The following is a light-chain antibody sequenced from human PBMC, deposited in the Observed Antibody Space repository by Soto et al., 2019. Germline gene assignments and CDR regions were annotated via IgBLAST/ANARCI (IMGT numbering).Light chain of an antibody. J-gene: IGKJ4*01. V-gene: IGKV3-20*01. CDR3: QQYGSPPLT. CDR1: QSVSSSY. CDR2: GAS. Sequence: EIVLTQSPGTPSLSPGERATLSCRASQSVSSSYLAWYQQKPGQAPRLLIYGASSRATGIPDRFSGSGSGTDFTLTISRLEPEDFAVYYCQQYGSPPLTFGGGTKVDIK.